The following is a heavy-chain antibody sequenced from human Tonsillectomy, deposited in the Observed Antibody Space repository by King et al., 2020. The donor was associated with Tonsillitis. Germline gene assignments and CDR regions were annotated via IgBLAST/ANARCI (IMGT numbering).Heavy chain of an antibody. CDR3: ARDPQAAAGPSYYCYYGMDV. V-gene: IGHV1-69*01. CDR2: IIPIFGTA. CDR1: GGTFSSYA. D-gene: IGHD6-13*01. Sequence: VQLVESGAEVKKPGSSVKVSCKASGGTFSSYAISWVRQAPGQGLEWMGGIIPIFGTANYAQKFQGRVTITADESTSTAYMELSSLRSGDTAVYSCARDPQAAAGPSYYCYYGMDVWGQGTTVTVSS. J-gene: IGHJ6*02.